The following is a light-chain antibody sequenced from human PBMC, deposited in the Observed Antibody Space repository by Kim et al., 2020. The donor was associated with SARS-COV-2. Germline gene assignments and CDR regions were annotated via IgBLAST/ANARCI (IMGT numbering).Light chain of an antibody. V-gene: IGKV3-15*01. J-gene: IGKJ2*01. CDR1: QSVNYN. CDR3: QEYHNWPPRYT. Sequence: ELIMTQSPATLSVSLGERATLSCRASQSVNYNLAWFQQKLGQAPRLVIFGASTRATGIPDRFSGSGSGTEFTLTISSLQSEDFAIYYCQEYHNWPPRYTFGQGNKLEI. CDR2: GAS.